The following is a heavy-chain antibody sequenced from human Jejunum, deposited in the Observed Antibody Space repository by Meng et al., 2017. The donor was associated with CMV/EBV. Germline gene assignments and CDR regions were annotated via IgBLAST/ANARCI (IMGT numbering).Heavy chain of an antibody. CDR2: VSQDGRNK. V-gene: IGHV3-30*04. CDR1: GFPFSSDT. J-gene: IGHJ3*01. D-gene: IGHD1-1*01. CDR3: ARERQLELDAFDV. Sequence: SGFPFSSDTMHWIRQAPGKGLEWVALVSQDGRNKYYADSVKGRFTVSRDNSKNTLDLQMNSLRPGDTAMYYCARERQLELDAFDVWGQGTRVTVSS.